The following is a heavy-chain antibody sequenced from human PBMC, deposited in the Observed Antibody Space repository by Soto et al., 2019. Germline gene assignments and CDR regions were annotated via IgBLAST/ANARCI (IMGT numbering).Heavy chain of an antibody. CDR2: ISGSGGST. V-gene: IGHV3-23*01. CDR3: ARRGSGSDYDY. CDR1: GFTFSSYA. J-gene: IGHJ4*02. D-gene: IGHD1-26*01. Sequence: EVQLLESGGGLVQPGGSLRLSCAASGFTFSSYAMRWVRQAPVKGLEWVSAISGSGGSTYYADSVKGGFTISRDNSKNTLYLPWNSLRAEDTAVYYCARRGSGSDYDYWGQGTRVTGSS.